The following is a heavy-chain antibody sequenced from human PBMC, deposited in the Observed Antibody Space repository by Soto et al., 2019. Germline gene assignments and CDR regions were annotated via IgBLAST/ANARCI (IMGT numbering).Heavy chain of an antibody. J-gene: IGHJ6*02. V-gene: IGHV4-34*01. CDR2: INHSGST. CDR1: GGSFSSYY. CDR3: ARLDCLVPEVYYGMDV. D-gene: IGHD3-9*01. Sequence: SETLSLTCAVYGGSFSSYYWIWIRQPPGKGLEWIGEINHSGSTNYNPSLKSRVTISVDTSKNQFSLKLSSVTAADTAVYYCARLDCLVPEVYYGMDVWGQGTTVTVSS.